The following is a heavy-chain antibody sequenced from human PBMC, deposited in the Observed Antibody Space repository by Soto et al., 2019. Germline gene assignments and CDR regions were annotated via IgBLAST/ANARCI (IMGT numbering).Heavy chain of an antibody. Sequence: PGGSLRLSCASSGFPFNNYGMHWVRQAPGKGLEWVATISNDGSDKYYADSVKGRLTISRDNSKNTVYLQMNSLRAEETAVYYCAKDQGIAASHGIDWGQGTMVTVS. CDR3: AKDQGIAASHGID. J-gene: IGHJ3*01. D-gene: IGHD6-13*01. CDR1: GFPFNNYG. V-gene: IGHV3-30*18. CDR2: ISNDGSDK.